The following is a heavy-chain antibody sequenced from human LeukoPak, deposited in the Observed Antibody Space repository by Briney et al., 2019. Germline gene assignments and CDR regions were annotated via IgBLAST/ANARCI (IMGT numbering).Heavy chain of an antibody. CDR2: FRGSGDTT. J-gene: IGHJ4*02. V-gene: IGHV3-23*01. CDR3: ARDPPPNSGNYLYYFDY. Sequence: GGSLSLSCAASGFTFSTYAMSWVRQAPGKGLEWVSVFRGSGDTTYYADSVKGRFTVSRDNSKNTLYLQMNSLRAEDTAVYYCARDPPPNSGNYLYYFDYWGQGTLVTVSS. CDR1: GFTFSTYA. D-gene: IGHD1-26*01.